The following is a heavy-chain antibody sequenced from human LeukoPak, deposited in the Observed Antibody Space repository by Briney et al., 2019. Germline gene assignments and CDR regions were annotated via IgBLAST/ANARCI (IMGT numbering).Heavy chain of an antibody. CDR2: IIPIFGTA. CDR3: ARVNCSSTSCYAPGDY. J-gene: IGHJ4*02. Sequence: ASVKVSRKASGGTFSSYAISWVRQAPGQGLEWMGGIIPIFGTANYAQKFQGRVTITADKSTSTDYMELSSLRSEDTAVYYCARVNCSSTSCYAPGDYWGQGTLVTVSS. CDR1: GGTFSSYA. D-gene: IGHD2-2*01. V-gene: IGHV1-69*06.